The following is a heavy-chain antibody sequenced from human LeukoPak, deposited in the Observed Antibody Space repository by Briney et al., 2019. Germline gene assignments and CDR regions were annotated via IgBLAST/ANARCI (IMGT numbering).Heavy chain of an antibody. CDR2: ISYDGSNK. Sequence: PGRSLRLSCAASGFTFSSYGMHWVRQAPGKGLEWVAVISYDGSNKYYADSVKGRFTISRDNSKNTLYLQMNSLRAEDTAVYYCARALDIWGQGTMVTVSS. J-gene: IGHJ3*02. CDR1: GFTFSSYG. V-gene: IGHV3-30*03. CDR3: ARALDI.